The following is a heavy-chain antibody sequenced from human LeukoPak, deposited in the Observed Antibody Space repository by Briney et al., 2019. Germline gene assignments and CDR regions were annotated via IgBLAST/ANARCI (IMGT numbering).Heavy chain of an antibody. CDR2: IYYSGST. CDR3: ARVDYYDSSGDNSFDY. V-gene: IGHV4-59*01. D-gene: IGHD3-22*01. CDR1: GGSISSYY. J-gene: IGHJ4*02. Sequence: PSETLSLTCTVSGGSISSYYWSWIRQPPGKGLEWIGCIYYSGSTNYNPSLKSRVTISVDTSKNQFSLKLSSVTAADTAVYYCARVDYYDSSGDNSFDYWGQGTLVTVSS.